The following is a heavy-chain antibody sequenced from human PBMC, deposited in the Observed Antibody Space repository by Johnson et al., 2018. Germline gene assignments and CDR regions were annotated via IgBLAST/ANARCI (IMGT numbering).Heavy chain of an antibody. J-gene: IGHJ6*03. V-gene: IGHV3-9*01. CDR1: GFTFHDYA. CDR2: ISWNSDNK. CDR3: ARTHYYYYMAV. D-gene: IGHD1-7*01. Sequence: VQLVQSGGGLAQPGRSLRLSCAASGFTFHDYAMHWVRQAPGKGLEWVSGISWNSDNKDYADSVKGRFTISRDNAKNSLYLQMNRLRPEVKALYYCARTHYYYYMAVWGKGTTVTVSS.